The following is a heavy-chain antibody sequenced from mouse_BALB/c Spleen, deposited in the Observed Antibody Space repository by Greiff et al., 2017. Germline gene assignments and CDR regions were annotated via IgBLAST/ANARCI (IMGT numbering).Heavy chain of an antibody. CDR1: GFTFSSFG. D-gene: IGHD6-1*01. Sequence: EVKVVESGGGLVQPGGSRKLSCAASGFTFSSFGMHWVRQAPEKGLEWVAYISSGSSTIYYADTVKGRFTISRDNPKNTLFLQMTSLRSEDTAMYYSARSSDARYYYALGYWGVGASV. CDR2: ISSGSSTI. V-gene: IGHV5-17*02. J-gene: IGHJ4*01. CDR3: ARSSDARYYYALGY.